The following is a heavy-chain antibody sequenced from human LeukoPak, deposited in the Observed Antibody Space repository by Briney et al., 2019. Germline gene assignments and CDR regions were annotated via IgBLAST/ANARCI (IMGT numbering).Heavy chain of an antibody. Sequence: GRSLRLSCASSGFTFTSYAVSWVRQAPGKGLEWVSTISYSGGTTYHTDSVKGRFTISRDISKNTVYLQMNSLKAEDTAVYYCARDKGRLELTRDAFDIWGQGTMVTVSS. J-gene: IGHJ3*02. CDR1: GFTFTSYA. CDR3: ARDKGRLELTRDAFDI. D-gene: IGHD1-7*01. V-gene: IGHV3-23*01. CDR2: ISYSGGTT.